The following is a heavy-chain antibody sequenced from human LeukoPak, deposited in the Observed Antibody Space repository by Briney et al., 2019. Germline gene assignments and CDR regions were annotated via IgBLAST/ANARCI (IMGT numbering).Heavy chain of an antibody. CDR1: GFTFSSYA. CDR3: AKVEYSYGSGPFDY. D-gene: IGHD5-18*01. J-gene: IGHJ4*02. Sequence: GGSLRLSCAASGFTFSSYAMSWVRQAPGKGLEWVSAISGSGGSTYYADPVKGRFTISRDNSKNTLYLQMNSLRAEDTAVYYCAKVEYSYGSGPFDYWGQGTLVTVSS. CDR2: ISGSGGST. V-gene: IGHV3-23*01.